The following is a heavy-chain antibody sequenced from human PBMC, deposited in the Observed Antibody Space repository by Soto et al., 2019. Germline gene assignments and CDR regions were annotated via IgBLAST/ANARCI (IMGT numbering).Heavy chain of an antibody. CDR1: GGTFSSYA. J-gene: IGHJ4*02. CDR2: IIPIFGTA. CDR3: ARDGGSSSHVDY. D-gene: IGHD6-13*01. V-gene: IGHV1-69*13. Sequence: SVKVSCKASGGTFSSYAISWVRQAPGQGLEWMGGIIPIFGTANYAQKFQGRVTITADESTSTAYMELSSLRSEDTAVYYCARDGGSSSHVDYWGQGTLVTVSS.